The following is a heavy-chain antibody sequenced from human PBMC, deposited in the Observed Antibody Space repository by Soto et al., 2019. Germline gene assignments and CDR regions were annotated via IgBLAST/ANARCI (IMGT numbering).Heavy chain of an antibody. J-gene: IGHJ4*02. CDR3: ARVAYQSLDN. CDR2: INPNDGGT. V-gene: IGHV1-46*01. Sequence: QVQLVQSGAEVKKPGASVKVSCKASGYTVTTHHVHWVRQAPGQGLEWVGIINPNDGGTLYAHKFQGRVTMTRDTSTSTVYVELSSLASEDTAVYYCARVAYQSLDNWGQGTLVTVSS. D-gene: IGHD3-16*01. CDR1: GYTVTTHH.